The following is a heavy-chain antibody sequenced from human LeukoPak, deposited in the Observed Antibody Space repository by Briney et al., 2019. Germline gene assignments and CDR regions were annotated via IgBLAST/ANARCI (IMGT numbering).Heavy chain of an antibody. J-gene: IGHJ4*02. CDR2: ISYDGSNK. D-gene: IGHD3-22*01. Sequence: GGSLRLSCAASGFTFSSYAMHWVRQAPGKGLEWVAVISYDGSNKYYADSVKGRFTISRDNSKNTLYLQMNSLRAEDTAVYYCARVGHYYDSSGYYSFVDHWGQGTLVTVSS. CDR3: ARVGHYYDSSGYYSFVDH. CDR1: GFTFSSYA. V-gene: IGHV3-30*04.